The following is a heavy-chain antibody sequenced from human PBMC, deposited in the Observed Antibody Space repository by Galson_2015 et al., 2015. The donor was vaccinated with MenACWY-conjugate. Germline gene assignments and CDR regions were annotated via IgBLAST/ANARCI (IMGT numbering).Heavy chain of an antibody. Sequence: SLRLSCAVSGFTFSGSSMNWVRQAPGKGLAWVSYISSGGSTTYYADSVKGRFTISRDNFKNSLFLEMNSLRAEDTAVYYCARDPAFTGFDHWRQGVLVTVSS. CDR2: ISSGGSTT. V-gene: IGHV3-48*01. CDR3: ARDPAFTGFDH. J-gene: IGHJ4*02. D-gene: IGHD1-14*01. CDR1: GFTFSGSS.